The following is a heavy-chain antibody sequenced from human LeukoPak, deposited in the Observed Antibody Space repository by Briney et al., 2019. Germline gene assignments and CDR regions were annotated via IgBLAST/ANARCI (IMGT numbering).Heavy chain of an antibody. J-gene: IGHJ4*02. V-gene: IGHV4-34*01. CDR1: GGSFSGYY. CDR3: ARDGDY. CDR2: INHSGST. Sequence: SETLSLTCAVYGGSFSGYYWSWIRQPPGKGLEWIGEINHSGSTNYNPSLKSRVTISVDTSKNQFSLKLSSVTAADTAVYYCARDGDYWGQGTLVTVSS.